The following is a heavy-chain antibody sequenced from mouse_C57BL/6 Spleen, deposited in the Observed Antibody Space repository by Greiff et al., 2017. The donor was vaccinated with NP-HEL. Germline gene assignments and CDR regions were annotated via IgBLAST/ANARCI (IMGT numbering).Heavy chain of an antibody. D-gene: IGHD1-1*01. V-gene: IGHV14-1*01. CDR1: GFNIKDYY. CDR3: THYYGSSRGYFDY. Sequence: VQLQQSGAELVRPGASVKLSCTASGFNIKDYYMHWVKQRPEQGLEWIGRIDPEDGDTEYAPKFQGKATMTADTSSNTAYLQLSSLTSEDTAVYYCTHYYGSSRGYFDYWGQGTTLTVSS. J-gene: IGHJ2*01. CDR2: IDPEDGDT.